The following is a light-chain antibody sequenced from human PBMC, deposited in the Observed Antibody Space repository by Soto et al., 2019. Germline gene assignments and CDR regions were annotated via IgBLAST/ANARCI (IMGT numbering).Light chain of an antibody. J-gene: IGLJ2*01. Sequence: QAVVTQEPSLTVSPGGTVTLTCGSSTGAVTSGHYPYWFQQKPGQAPRTLIYETSKKHSWTPARFSGSLLGVKAALTLSSAQPEDEADYYGWLSYGGSSVIIGGGTKVTVL. V-gene: IGLV7-46*01. CDR3: WLSYGGSSVI. CDR2: ETS. CDR1: TGAVTSGHY.